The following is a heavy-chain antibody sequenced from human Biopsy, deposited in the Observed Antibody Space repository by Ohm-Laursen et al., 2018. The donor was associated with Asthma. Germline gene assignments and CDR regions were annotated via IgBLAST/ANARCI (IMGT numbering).Heavy chain of an antibody. J-gene: IGHJ4*02. CDR2: LYYSGSA. CDR1: GVSMKTYY. D-gene: IGHD6-19*01. Sequence: SDTLSLTCSVSGVSMKTYYWSWIRQPPGKGLEWIGSLYYSGSANYNPSLKSRVTIPLDMSKSQFSLKLNSVSAADTAIYYFAGSGGYYFPHWGQGTLVTVPS. V-gene: IGHV4-59*07. CDR3: AGSGGYYFPH.